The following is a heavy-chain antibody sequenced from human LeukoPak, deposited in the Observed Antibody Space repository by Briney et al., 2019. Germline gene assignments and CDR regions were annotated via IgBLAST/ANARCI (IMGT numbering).Heavy chain of an antibody. J-gene: IGHJ3*02. D-gene: IGHD2-2*01. Sequence: ASVKVSCKASGGTFSSYAISWVRPAPGQGLEWMGGIIPIFGTANYAQKFQGRVTITADESTSTAYMELSSLRSEDTAVYYCARERSSTGPHDAFDIWGQGTMVTVSS. V-gene: IGHV1-69*13. CDR3: ARERSSTGPHDAFDI. CDR2: IIPIFGTA. CDR1: GGTFSSYA.